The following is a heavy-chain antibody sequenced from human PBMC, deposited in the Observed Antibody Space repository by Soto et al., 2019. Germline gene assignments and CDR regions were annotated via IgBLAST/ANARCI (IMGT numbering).Heavy chain of an antibody. CDR3: ARGGWYYDSSGAFDI. Sequence: SETLSLTCTVSGGSISSSSYYWGWIRQPPGKGLEWIGSIYYSGSTYYNPSLKSRVTMSVDTSKNQFSLKLSSVTAADTAVYYCARGGWYYDSSGAFDIWGQGTMVTVSS. J-gene: IGHJ3*02. CDR1: GGSISSSSYY. V-gene: IGHV4-39*01. D-gene: IGHD3-22*01. CDR2: IYYSGST.